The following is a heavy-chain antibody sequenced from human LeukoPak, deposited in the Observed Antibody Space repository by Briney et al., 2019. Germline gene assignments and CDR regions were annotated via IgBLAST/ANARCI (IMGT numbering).Heavy chain of an antibody. Sequence: GASVKVSCKASGYTFTSHGISWVRQAPGQGLEWMGWISAYNGNTNYVQKLQGRVTMTTDTSTSTAYMELRSLRSDDTAVYYCASMVRGAGRWFDPWGQGTLVTVSS. V-gene: IGHV1-18*01. D-gene: IGHD3-10*01. J-gene: IGHJ5*02. CDR1: GYTFTSHG. CDR2: ISAYNGNT. CDR3: ASMVRGAGRWFDP.